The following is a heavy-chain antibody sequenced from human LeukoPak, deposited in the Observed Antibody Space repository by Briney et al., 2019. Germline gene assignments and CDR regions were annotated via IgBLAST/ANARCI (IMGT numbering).Heavy chain of an antibody. D-gene: IGHD2-8*01. CDR3: ARDFPGIVLKWFDP. CDR2: INPNSGGT. Sequence: ASVKVSCKASGYTFTGYYMHWVRQAPGQGLEWMGWINPNSGGTNYAQKFQGRVTMTRDTSISTAYMELSRLRSDDTAVYYCARDFPGIVLKWFDPWGQGTLVTVSS. CDR1: GYTFTGYY. J-gene: IGHJ5*02. V-gene: IGHV1-2*02.